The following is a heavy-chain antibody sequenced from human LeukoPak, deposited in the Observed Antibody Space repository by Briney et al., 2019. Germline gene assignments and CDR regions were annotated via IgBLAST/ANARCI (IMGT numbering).Heavy chain of an antibody. CDR2: ISSSGCTI. D-gene: IGHD3-9*01. Sequence: PGGSLRLSCAASGFTFSDYYMSWIRQAPGKGLEWVSYISSSGCTIYYADSVKGRFTISRDNAKNSLYLQMNSLRAEDTAVYYCARADILTRLGFDYWGQGTLVTVSS. CDR3: ARADILTRLGFDY. V-gene: IGHV3-11*04. J-gene: IGHJ4*02. CDR1: GFTFSDYY.